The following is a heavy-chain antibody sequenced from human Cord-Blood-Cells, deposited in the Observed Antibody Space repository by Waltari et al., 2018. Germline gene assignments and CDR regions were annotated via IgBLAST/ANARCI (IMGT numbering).Heavy chain of an antibody. D-gene: IGHD1-26*01. V-gene: IGHV1-69*06. Sequence: QVQLVQSGAEGKKPGSSVKVSCTESGGTFSTYAISWVRQAPGQGLEWMGGIIPIFGTANYAQKFQGRVTITADKSTSTAYMELSSLRSEDTAVYYCASFSGSYYFDYWGQGTLVTVSS. CDR3: ASFSGSYYFDY. CDR2: IIPIFGTA. J-gene: IGHJ4*02. CDR1: GGTFSTYA.